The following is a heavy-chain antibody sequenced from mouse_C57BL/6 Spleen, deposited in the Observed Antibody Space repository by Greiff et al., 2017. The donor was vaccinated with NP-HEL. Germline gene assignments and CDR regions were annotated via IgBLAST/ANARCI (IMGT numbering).Heavy chain of an antibody. V-gene: IGHV5-17*01. J-gene: IGHJ4*01. CDR2: ISSGSSTI. CDR3: ATELRLYYAMDY. Sequence: EVKLVESGGGLVKPGGSLKLSCAASGFTFSDYGMHWVRQAPEKGLEWVAYISSGSSTIYYADTVKGRFTISRDNAKNTLFLQMTSLRSEDTAMYYCATELRLYYAMDYWGQGTSVTVSS. D-gene: IGHD2-4*01. CDR1: GFTFSDYG.